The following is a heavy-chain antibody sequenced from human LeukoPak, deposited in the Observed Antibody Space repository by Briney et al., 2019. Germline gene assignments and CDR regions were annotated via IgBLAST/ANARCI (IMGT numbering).Heavy chain of an antibody. CDR2: ITSSGGGT. Sequence: PRGSLRLSCEASGFTSSTYAMSWVRQAPGKGLEWVSPITSSGGGTYYADSVKGRFTISRDNSMNTLYLQMNSLRVEDTALYYCAKDRVKYSSSSDFDYWGQGTLVTVSS. CDR3: AKDRVKYSSSSDFDY. D-gene: IGHD6-6*01. V-gene: IGHV3-23*01. J-gene: IGHJ4*02. CDR1: GFTSSTYA.